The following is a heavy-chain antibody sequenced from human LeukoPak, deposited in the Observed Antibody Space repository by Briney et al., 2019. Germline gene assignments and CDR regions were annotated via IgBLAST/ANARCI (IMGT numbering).Heavy chain of an antibody. D-gene: IGHD6-19*01. J-gene: IGHJ4*02. CDR3: AKAVAALSPLDY. CDR1: GFTFDDYA. V-gene: IGHV3-9*01. Sequence: PGGSLRLSCAASGFTFDDYAMHWVRQAPGKGLEWVSGISWNSGSIGYADSVKGRFTISRDNAKNSLYLQMNSLRAEDTALYYCAKAVAALSPLDYWGQGTLVTVSS. CDR2: ISWNSGSI.